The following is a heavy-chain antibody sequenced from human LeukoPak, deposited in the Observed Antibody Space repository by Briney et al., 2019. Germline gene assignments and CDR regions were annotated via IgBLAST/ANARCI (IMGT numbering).Heavy chain of an antibody. J-gene: IGHJ4*02. CDR2: ISSSSSYI. CDR3: ARLAAAGQDY. D-gene: IGHD6-13*01. Sequence: NPGGSLGLSCAASGFTFSSYSMNWVRQAPGKGLEWVSSISSSSSYIYYADSVKGRFTISRDNAKNSLYLQMNSLRAEDTAVYYCARLAAAGQDYWGQGTLVTVSS. V-gene: IGHV3-21*01. CDR1: GFTFSSYS.